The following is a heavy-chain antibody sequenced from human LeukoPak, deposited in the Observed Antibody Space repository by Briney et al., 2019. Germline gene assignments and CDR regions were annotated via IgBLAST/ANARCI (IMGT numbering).Heavy chain of an antibody. CDR1: GGSISSTNW. V-gene: IGHV4-4*02. D-gene: IGHD1-26*01. CDR3: SRESGPFCPFGY. CDR2: ISLAGQT. Sequence: TSGTLSLTCAVSGGSISSTNWWSWVRQPPGQGLEWIGEISLAGQTNYNPSLNGRVTMSLDKSSNQLSLHLTSVTAADTATYYCSRESGPFCPFGYWGQGTLVIVSS. J-gene: IGHJ4*02.